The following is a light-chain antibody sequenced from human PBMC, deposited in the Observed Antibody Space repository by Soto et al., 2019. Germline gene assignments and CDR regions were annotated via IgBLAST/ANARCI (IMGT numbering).Light chain of an antibody. J-gene: IGLJ1*01. CDR3: CSYAGSYTYV. CDR1: SSDVGGYNY. V-gene: IGLV2-11*01. CDR2: DVS. Sequence: QSALTQPRSVSGSPGQSVTISRTGTSSDVGGYNYVSWYQQHPGKAPKLMIFDVSKRPSGVPDRFSGSKSANTASLTISGLQAEDEADYYCCSYAGSYTYVFGTGTKVTAL.